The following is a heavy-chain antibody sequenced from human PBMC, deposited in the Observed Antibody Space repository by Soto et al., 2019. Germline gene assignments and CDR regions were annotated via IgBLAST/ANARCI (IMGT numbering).Heavy chain of an antibody. D-gene: IGHD3-22*01. CDR2: IDWDDDK. V-gene: IGHV2-70*01. CDR3: ALMPSITILVVVSPMTRDGSFDI. CDR1: GFSLSTSGMC. Sequence: SCPTLVNPTQTLTLTCTFSGFSLSTSGMCXSWIRQPPGKALEWLALIDWDDDKYYSTSLKTRLTISKDTSKNQVVLTMINMDPVDTASYYWALMPSITILVVVSPMTRDGSFDIWGQGTMVTVSS. J-gene: IGHJ3*02.